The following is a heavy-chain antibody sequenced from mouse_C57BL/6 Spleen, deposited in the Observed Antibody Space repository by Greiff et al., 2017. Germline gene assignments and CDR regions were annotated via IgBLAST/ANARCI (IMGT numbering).Heavy chain of an antibody. CDR2: IDPSDSYT. J-gene: IGHJ2*01. V-gene: IGHV1-69*01. D-gene: IGHD1-1*01. Sequence: VQLQQPGAELVMPGASVKLSCKASGYTFTSYWMHWVKQRPGQGLEWIGEIDPSDSYTNYNQKFKGKSTLTVDKSSSTAYMQLSSLTSEDSAVYYCARGQGTPYYGSSWDYWGQGTTLTVSS. CDR3: ARGQGTPYYGSSWDY. CDR1: GYTFTSYW.